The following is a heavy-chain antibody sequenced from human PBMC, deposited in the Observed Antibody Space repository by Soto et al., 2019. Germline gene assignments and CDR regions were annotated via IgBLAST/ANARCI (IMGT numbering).Heavy chain of an antibody. J-gene: IGHJ6*02. CDR1: GYSFTSYW. Sequence: XESLKVSGKCSGYSFTSYWISLVLQMPGKGLEWMGRIDPSDSYTNYSPSFRGHVTISADKSISTAYLQWSSLKASGTAMYYCARHVIAAARPFHKYDYYGMDVWGQRTTVTVSS. CDR2: IDPSDSYT. CDR3: ARHVIAAARPFHKYDYYGMDV. D-gene: IGHD6-13*01. V-gene: IGHV5-10-1*01.